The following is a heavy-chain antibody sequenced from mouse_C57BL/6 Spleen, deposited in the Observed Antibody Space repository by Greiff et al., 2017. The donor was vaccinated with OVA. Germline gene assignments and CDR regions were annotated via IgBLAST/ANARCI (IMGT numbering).Heavy chain of an antibody. CDR3: ARWDYSNYEGYFDV. Sequence: EVMLVESGGGLVQPGGSLKLSCAASGFTFSDYYMYWVRQTPEKRLEWVAYISNGGGSTYYPDTVKGRFTISRDNAKNTLYLQMSRLKSEDTAMYYCARWDYSNYEGYFDVWGTGTTVTVSS. CDR2: ISNGGGST. J-gene: IGHJ1*03. V-gene: IGHV5-12*01. CDR1: GFTFSDYY. D-gene: IGHD2-5*01.